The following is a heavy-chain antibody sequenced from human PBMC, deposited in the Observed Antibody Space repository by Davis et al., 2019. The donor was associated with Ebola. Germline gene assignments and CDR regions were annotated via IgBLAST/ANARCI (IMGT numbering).Heavy chain of an antibody. CDR1: GFTFSSYG. CDR3: ASRGYCSSTSCYTNYYYYGMDV. J-gene: IGHJ6*02. Sequence: PGGSLRLSCAASGFTFSSYGMHWVRQAPGKGLEWVAVIWYDGSNKYYADSVKGRFTSSRHNSKNTLYLQMNSLRAEDTAVYYCASRGYCSSTSCYTNYYYYGMDVWGQGTTVTVSS. CDR2: IWYDGSNK. D-gene: IGHD2-2*02. V-gene: IGHV3-30*19.